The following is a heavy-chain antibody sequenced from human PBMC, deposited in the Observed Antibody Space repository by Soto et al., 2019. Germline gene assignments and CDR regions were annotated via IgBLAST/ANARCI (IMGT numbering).Heavy chain of an antibody. CDR3: ARERYYYDSSGSFLYDMDV. CDR1: GGSISTGGYY. J-gene: IGHJ6*02. V-gene: IGHV4-31*03. D-gene: IGHD3-22*01. CDR2: IYYSGST. Sequence: SETLSLTCTVSGGSISTGGYYWSWIRQHPGKGLEWIGYIYYSGSTYYNPSLKSRVTISVDTSKNQFSLKLSSVTAADTAVYYCARERYYYDSSGSFLYDMDVWGQGTTVTVSS.